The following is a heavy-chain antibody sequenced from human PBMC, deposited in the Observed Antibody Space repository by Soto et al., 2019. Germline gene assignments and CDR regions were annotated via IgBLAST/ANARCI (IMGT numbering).Heavy chain of an antibody. D-gene: IGHD6-19*01. CDR2: ISYDGSNK. CDR1: GFTFSSYG. Sequence: QVQLVESGGGVVQPGRSLRLSCAASGFTFSSYGMHWVRQAPGKGLEWVAVISYDGSNKYYADSVKGRFTISRDNSKNTLYLQMNSLRAEDTAVYYCAKDGSTYSSGWVDYWGQGTLVTVSS. J-gene: IGHJ4*02. V-gene: IGHV3-30*18. CDR3: AKDGSTYSSGWVDY.